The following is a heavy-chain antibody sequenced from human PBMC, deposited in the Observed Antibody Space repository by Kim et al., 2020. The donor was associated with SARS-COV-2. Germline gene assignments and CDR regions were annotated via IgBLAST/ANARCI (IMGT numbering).Heavy chain of an antibody. CDR3: ANGARITMVRGVIPPGIRSE. Sequence: GGSLRLSCAASGFTFSSYAMSWVRQAPGKGLEWVSAISGSGGSTYYADSVKGRFTISRDNSKNTLYLQMNSLRAEDTAVYYCANGARITMVRGVIPPGIRSEWGQGTLVTVSS. J-gene: IGHJ4*02. V-gene: IGHV3-23*01. D-gene: IGHD3-10*01. CDR1: GFTFSSYA. CDR2: ISGSGGST.